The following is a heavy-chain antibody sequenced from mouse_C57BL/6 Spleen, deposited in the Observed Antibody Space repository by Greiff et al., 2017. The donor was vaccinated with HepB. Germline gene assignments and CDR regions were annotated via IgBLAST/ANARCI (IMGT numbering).Heavy chain of an antibody. CDR2: ISYDGSN. CDR3: ARFYDGYFDY. CDR1: GYSITSGYY. D-gene: IGHD2-3*01. J-gene: IGHJ2*01. V-gene: IGHV3-6*01. Sequence: DVQLQESGPGLVKPSQSLSLTCSVTGYSITSGYYWNWIRQFPGNKLEWMGYISYDGSNNYNPSLKNRISITRDTSKNQFFLKLNSVTTEDTATYYCARFYDGYFDYWGQGTTLTVSS.